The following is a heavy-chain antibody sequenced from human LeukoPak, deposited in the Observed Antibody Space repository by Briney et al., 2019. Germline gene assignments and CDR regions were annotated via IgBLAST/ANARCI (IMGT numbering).Heavy chain of an antibody. V-gene: IGHV1-18*01. CDR1: GYTFTSYG. CDR2: ISAYNGNT. CDR3: ARALGVVTATIRAEYFQH. D-gene: IGHD2-21*02. Sequence: GASVKVSCKASGYTFTSYGISWVRQAPGQGLEWMGWISAYNGNTNYAHKLQGRVTMTKDTSTSTAYMELSSLRSEDTAVYYCARALGVVTATIRAEYFQHWGQGALVTVSS. J-gene: IGHJ1*01.